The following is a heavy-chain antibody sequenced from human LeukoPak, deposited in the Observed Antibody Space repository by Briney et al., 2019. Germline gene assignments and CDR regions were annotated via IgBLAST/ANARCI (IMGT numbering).Heavy chain of an antibody. CDR1: GFTFSSFS. D-gene: IGHD2-2*01. CDR3: ARDCDGRTGCYVRDY. V-gene: IGHV3-21*01. CDR2: ISSGGDYK. J-gene: IGHJ4*02. Sequence: GGSLRLSCAASGFTFSSFSMNWVRQAPGKGLEWVSSISSGGDYKHYADSVKGRLTISRDNAKNSLFLQMNSLRAEDTAVYYCARDCDGRTGCYVRDYWGQGTPVTVSS.